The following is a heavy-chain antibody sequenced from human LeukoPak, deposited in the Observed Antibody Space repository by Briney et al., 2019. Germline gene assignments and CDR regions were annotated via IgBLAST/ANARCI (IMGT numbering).Heavy chain of an antibody. CDR3: ASLKNYYDSSGYLVTDTFDI. CDR2: ISGYNGNT. V-gene: IGHV1-18*01. D-gene: IGHD3-22*01. J-gene: IGHJ3*02. CDR1: GYTFTTYN. Sequence: ASVKVSCKASGYTFTTYNINWVRQAPGQGLEWMGWISGYNGNTNYAQKLQGRVTMTTDTSTSTAYMELRSLKSDDTAVYYCASLKNYYDSSGYLVTDTFDIWGQGTMVTVSS.